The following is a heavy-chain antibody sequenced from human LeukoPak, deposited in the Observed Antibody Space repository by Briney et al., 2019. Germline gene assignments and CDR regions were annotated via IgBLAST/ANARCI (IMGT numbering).Heavy chain of an antibody. J-gene: IGHJ4*02. Sequence: PGGSLKLPCAASGFTFSSYWRHWVRQAPGKGLVWVSRINNDGSSTNYPDPVKGRFTISRDNATSTQYLQRNSLRAEDTAVYYSARDRSGKYFDYWGQGTLVTVSS. CDR2: INNDGSST. D-gene: IGHD6-25*01. V-gene: IGHV3-74*01. CDR3: ARDRSGKYFDY. CDR1: GFTFSSYW.